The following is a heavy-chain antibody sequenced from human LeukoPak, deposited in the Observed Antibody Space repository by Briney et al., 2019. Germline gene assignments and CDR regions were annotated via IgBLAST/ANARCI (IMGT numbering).Heavy chain of an antibody. D-gene: IGHD4-23*01. J-gene: IGHJ4*02. CDR2: ISSGGGST. Sequence: GGSLRLSCAASGITFNRYDMSWVRLGPGKGLEWVAAISSGGGSTYYTDSVKGRFTISRDNSKNTLFLHMNSLRAEDTAVYYCAKLSPYGGIGYWGQGTLVPVSS. CDR1: GITFNRYD. V-gene: IGHV3-23*01. CDR3: AKLSPYGGIGY.